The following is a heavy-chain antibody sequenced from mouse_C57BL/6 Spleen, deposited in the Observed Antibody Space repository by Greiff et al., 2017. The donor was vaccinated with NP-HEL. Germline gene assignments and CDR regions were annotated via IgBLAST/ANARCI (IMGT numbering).Heavy chain of an antibody. CDR3: ARSPDGTVKSHFDY. D-gene: IGHD1-1*01. Sequence: EVQLVESGPELVKPGASVKMSCKASGYTFTDYNMHWVKQSHGKSLEWIGYINPNNGGTSYNQKFKGKATLTVNKSSSTAYMELRSLTSEDSAVYYCARSPDGTVKSHFDYWGQGTTLTVSS. CDR1: GYTFTDYN. J-gene: IGHJ2*01. CDR2: INPNNGGT. V-gene: IGHV1-22*01.